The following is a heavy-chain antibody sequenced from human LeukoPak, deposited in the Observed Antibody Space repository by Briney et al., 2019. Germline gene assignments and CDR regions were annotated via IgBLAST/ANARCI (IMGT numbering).Heavy chain of an antibody. J-gene: IGHJ4*02. CDR3: ARDRDTKYDYVWGSYRVRGEFDY. Sequence: ASVKVSCKASGYTFTSYGISWVRQAPGQGLEWMGWISAYNGNTNYAQKLQGRVTMTTDTSTSTAYMELRSLRSDDTAVYYCARDRDTKYDYVWGSYRVRGEFDYWGQGTLVTVSS. CDR2: ISAYNGNT. CDR1: GYTFTSYG. V-gene: IGHV1-18*01. D-gene: IGHD3-16*02.